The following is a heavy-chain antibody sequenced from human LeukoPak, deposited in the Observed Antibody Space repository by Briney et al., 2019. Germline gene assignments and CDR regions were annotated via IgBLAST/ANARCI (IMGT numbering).Heavy chain of an antibody. D-gene: IGHD3-10*01. CDR3: ARAYGSGSYYGHYYYMDV. Sequence: ASVKVSCKASGYTFTSYYMHWVRQAPGQGLEWMGIINPSGGSTSYAQKFQGRVTMTRDTSTSTVYMELSSLRSEDTAVYYCARAYGSGSYYGHYYYMDVWGKGTTVTISS. J-gene: IGHJ6*03. CDR1: GYTFTSYY. CDR2: INPSGGST. V-gene: IGHV1-46*01.